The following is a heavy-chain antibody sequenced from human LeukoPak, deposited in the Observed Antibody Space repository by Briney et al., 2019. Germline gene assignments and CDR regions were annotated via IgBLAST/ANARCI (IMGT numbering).Heavy chain of an antibody. CDR3: ASNVGPRRRSPVLMDV. V-gene: IGHV4-59*08. CDR2: IYNSGST. D-gene: IGHD1-26*01. Sequence: PSETLSLTCTVSGGSISSYYWSWIRQPPGKGLECIGYIYNSGSTNYNPSLKSRVSISVDTSKNQFSLKLSSVTAADTAVYYCASNVGPRRRSPVLMDVWGQGTTVTVSS. CDR1: GGSISSYY. J-gene: IGHJ6*02.